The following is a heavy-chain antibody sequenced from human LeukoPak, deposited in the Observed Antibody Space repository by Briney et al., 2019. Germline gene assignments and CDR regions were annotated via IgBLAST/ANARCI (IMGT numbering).Heavy chain of an antibody. J-gene: IGHJ6*03. CDR1: GGSISSSSYY. Sequence: NPSETLSLTCTVSGGSISSSSYYWGGIRQPPGKGLEWIGSIYYSGSTYYNPSLKSRVTISVDTSKNQFSLKLSSVTAADTAVYYCASEPYSNYDYSYYMDVWGKGTTVTVSS. CDR2: IYYSGST. CDR3: ASEPYSNYDYSYYMDV. D-gene: IGHD4-11*01. V-gene: IGHV4-39*01.